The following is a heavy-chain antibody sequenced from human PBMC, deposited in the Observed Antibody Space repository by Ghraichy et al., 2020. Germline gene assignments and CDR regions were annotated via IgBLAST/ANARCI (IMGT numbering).Heavy chain of an antibody. CDR3: ARPHFKYYYDSSGYRAHYFDY. Sequence: GGSLRLSCAASGFTFSSYSMNWVRQAPGKGLEWVSSISSSSSYIYYADSVKGRFTISRDNAKNSLYLQMNSLRAEDTAVYYCARPHFKYYYDSSGYRAHYFDYWGQGTLVTVSS. CDR1: GFTFSSYS. CDR2: ISSSSSYI. J-gene: IGHJ4*02. V-gene: IGHV3-21*01. D-gene: IGHD3-22*01.